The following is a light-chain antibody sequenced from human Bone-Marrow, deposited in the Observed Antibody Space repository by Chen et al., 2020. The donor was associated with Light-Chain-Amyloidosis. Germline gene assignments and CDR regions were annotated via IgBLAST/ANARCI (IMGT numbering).Light chain of an antibody. CDR2: DDS. Sequence: SYVLTQPSSVSVAPGQTATIACGGNNIGSTSVHWYQQTPGQAPLLVVYDDSDRPSGITERLSGSDSGNTGTLAISRVEAGDEADYYCQVWDRGSDRPVFGGGTKLTVL. CDR1: NIGSTS. CDR3: QVWDRGSDRPV. J-gene: IGLJ3*02. V-gene: IGLV3-21*02.